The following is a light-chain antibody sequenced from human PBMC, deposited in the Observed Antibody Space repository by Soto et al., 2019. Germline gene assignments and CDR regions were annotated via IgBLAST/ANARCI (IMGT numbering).Light chain of an antibody. CDR1: SSDVGSYNL. J-gene: IGLJ1*01. CDR3: CSYAGSSTFFYV. V-gene: IGLV2-23*02. CDR2: EVS. Sequence: QSVLTQPASVSGSPGQSITISCTGTSSDVGSYNLVSWYQQHPGKATKLMIYEVSKRPYGVSNRFSGSKSCNSASLTISWLQAEDEADYCCCSYAGSSTFFYVFGTGTKLTVL.